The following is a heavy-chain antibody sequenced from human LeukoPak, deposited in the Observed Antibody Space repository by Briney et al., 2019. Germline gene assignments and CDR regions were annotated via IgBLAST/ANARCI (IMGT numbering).Heavy chain of an antibody. D-gene: IGHD5-12*01. CDR3: ARINSGLKWGDALDI. CDR2: ISYDGSNK. V-gene: IGHV3-30*03. Sequence: GRSLRLSCAASGFTFSSYGMHWVRQAPGKGLEWVAVISYDGSNKYYADSVKGRFTISRDNSKNTLYLQMNSLRAEDTAVYYCARINSGLKWGDALDIWGQGTKVTVSS. J-gene: IGHJ3*02. CDR1: GFTFSSYG.